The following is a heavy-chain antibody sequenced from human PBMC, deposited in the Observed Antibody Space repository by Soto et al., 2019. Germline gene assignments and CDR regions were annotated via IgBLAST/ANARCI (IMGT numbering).Heavy chain of an antibody. CDR3: ARDPNIVLVPAALRSYYYYYGMDV. V-gene: IGHV3-7*01. J-gene: IGHJ6*02. D-gene: IGHD2-2*01. CDR1: GFTFSSYW. CDR2: IKQDGSEK. Sequence: SLRLSCAASGFTFSSYWMSWVRQAPGKGLEWVANIKQDGSEKYYVDSVKGRFTISRDNAKNSLYLQMNSLRAEDTAVYYCARDPNIVLVPAALRSYYYYYGMDVWGQGTTVTVSS.